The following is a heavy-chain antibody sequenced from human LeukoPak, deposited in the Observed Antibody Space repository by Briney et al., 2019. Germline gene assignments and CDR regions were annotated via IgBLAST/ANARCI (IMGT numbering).Heavy chain of an antibody. CDR3: TSSDYYDSSGYSSFDY. V-gene: IGHV3-23*01. D-gene: IGHD3-22*01. CDR2: ISGSGGST. J-gene: IGHJ4*02. CDR1: GCTFSSYA. Sequence: GGSLRLSCAASGCTFSSYAMSWVRQAPGKGLEWVSAISGSGGSTYYADSVKGRFTISRDNSKNTAYLQMNSLKTEDTAVYYCTSSDYYDSSGYSSFDYWGQGTLVTVSS.